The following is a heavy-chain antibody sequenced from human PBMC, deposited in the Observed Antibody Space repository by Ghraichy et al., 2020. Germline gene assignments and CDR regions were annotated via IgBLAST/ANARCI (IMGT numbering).Heavy chain of an antibody. Sequence: GASLRLSCAASGFTFSSYAMSWVRQAPGKGLEWVSATSGSGGSTYYADSGKGRFTISRDNSKNTLYLQMNSLRAEDTAVYYCAKDHTAGQSYFDYWGQGTLVTVSS. CDR2: TSGSGGST. CDR1: GFTFSSYA. D-gene: IGHD6-19*01. J-gene: IGHJ4*02. CDR3: AKDHTAGQSYFDY. V-gene: IGHV3-23*01.